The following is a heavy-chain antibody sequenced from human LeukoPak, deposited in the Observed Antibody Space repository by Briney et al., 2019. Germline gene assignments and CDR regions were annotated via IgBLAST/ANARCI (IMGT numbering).Heavy chain of an antibody. D-gene: IGHD3-10*01. CDR1: GFTFSSYE. J-gene: IGHJ4*02. Sequence: PGGSLRLSCAASGFTFSSYEMNWVRQAPGKGLEWVSYISSSGSTIYYADSVKGRFTISRDNAKNSLYLQMNSLRAEDTALYHCARATNPYYYGSGSYYDPYYFDYWGQGTLVTVSS. V-gene: IGHV3-48*03. CDR2: ISSSGSTI. CDR3: ARATNPYYYGSGSYYDPYYFDY.